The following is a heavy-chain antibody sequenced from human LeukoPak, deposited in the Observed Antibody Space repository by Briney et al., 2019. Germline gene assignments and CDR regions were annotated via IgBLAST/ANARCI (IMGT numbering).Heavy chain of an antibody. CDR3: ASSGWELLIPFDI. Sequence: PGGSLRLSCAASGFTVSSNYMSWVRQAPGKGLEWVSVIYSGGSTYYADSVKGRFTISRDNSKNTLYLQMNSLRAEDTAVYYCASSGWELLIPFDIWGQGTMVTVSS. V-gene: IGHV3-53*01. CDR1: GFTVSSNY. D-gene: IGHD1-26*01. J-gene: IGHJ3*02. CDR2: IYSGGST.